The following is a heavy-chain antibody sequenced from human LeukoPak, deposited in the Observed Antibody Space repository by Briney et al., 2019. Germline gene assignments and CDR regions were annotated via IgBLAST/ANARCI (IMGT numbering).Heavy chain of an antibody. J-gene: IGHJ4*02. CDR3: ARLPEYRTIDY. V-gene: IGHV3-30-3*01. CDR2: ISYDGSNK. CDR1: GFTFSSYA. Sequence: GRSLRLSCAASGFTFSSYAMHWVRQAPGKGLEWVAVISYDGSNKYYADSVKGRFTISRDNSKNTLYLQMNRLRAEDTAVYYCARLPEYRTIDYWGQGTLVTVSS. D-gene: IGHD5-18*01.